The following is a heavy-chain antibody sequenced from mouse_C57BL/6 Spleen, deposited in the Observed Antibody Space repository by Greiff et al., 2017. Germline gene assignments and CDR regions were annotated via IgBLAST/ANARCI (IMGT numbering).Heavy chain of an antibody. Sequence: EVQLQESGAELVRPGASVKLSCTASGFNIKDYYMHWVKQRPEQGLEWIGRIDPEDGDTEYAPKFQGKATMTADTSSNTAYLQLSSLTSEDTAVYYCTTDYGSNSYYAMDYWGQGTSVTVSS. J-gene: IGHJ4*01. D-gene: IGHD1-1*01. CDR2: IDPEDGDT. CDR1: GFNIKDYY. V-gene: IGHV14-1*01. CDR3: TTDYGSNSYYAMDY.